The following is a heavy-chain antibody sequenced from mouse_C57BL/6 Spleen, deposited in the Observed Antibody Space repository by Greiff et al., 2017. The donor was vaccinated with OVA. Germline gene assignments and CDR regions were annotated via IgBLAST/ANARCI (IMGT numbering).Heavy chain of an antibody. J-gene: IGHJ3*01. CDR2: IYPGDGDT. CDR1: GYAFSSSW. CDR3: ARSYDGCFAY. V-gene: IGHV1-82*01. Sequence: VQLQQSGPELVKPGASVKISCKASGYAFSSSWMNWVKQRPGKGLEWIGRIYPGDGDTNYNGKFKGKATLTADKSSSTAYMQLSSLTSEDSAVYFCARSYDGCFAYWGQGTLVTVSA. D-gene: IGHD2-3*01.